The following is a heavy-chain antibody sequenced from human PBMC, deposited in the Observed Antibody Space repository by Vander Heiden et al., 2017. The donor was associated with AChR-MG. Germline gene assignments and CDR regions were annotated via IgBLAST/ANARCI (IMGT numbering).Heavy chain of an antibody. CDR3: ARLGANQVLDP. CDR1: GFRFTSSW. D-gene: IGHD2-2*01. J-gene: IGHJ5*02. V-gene: IGHV3-7*01. CDR2: IRQDGREK. Sequence: EVQVVESGGGLVQPGGSLSPPCAASGFRFTSSWTTWVRQAPGKGLEWVANIRQDGREKYYVASVKGRFTVSRDNAKNSLYLEMNSLRVEDTAVYHCARLGANQVLDPWGQGTLVTVSS.